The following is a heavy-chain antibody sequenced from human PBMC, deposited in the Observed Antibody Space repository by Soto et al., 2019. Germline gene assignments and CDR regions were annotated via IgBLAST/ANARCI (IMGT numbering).Heavy chain of an antibody. CDR3: ARGGYSSGWYLDY. J-gene: IGHJ4*02. CDR2: ISSSSSTI. D-gene: IGHD6-19*01. V-gene: IGHV3-48*02. CDR1: GFTFSSYS. Sequence: EVQLVESGGGLVQPGGSLRLSCAASGFTFSSYSMNWVRQAPGKGLEWVSYISSSSSTIYYADSVKGRFTISRDNAKNSLYLQMKSLRDEDTAVYYCARGGYSSGWYLDYWGQGTLVTVYS.